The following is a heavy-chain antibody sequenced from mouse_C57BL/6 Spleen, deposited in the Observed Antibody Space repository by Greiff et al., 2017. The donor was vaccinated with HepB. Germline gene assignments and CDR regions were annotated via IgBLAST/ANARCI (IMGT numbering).Heavy chain of an antibody. J-gene: IGHJ2*01. CDR3: ARHEDLYYYGSSLDY. CDR1: GYTFTEYT. D-gene: IGHD1-1*01. Sequence: QVQLQQQSGAELVKPGASVKLSCKASGYTFTEYTIHWVKQRSGQGLEWIGWFYPGSGSIKYNEKFKDKATLTADKSSSSVYMERSRLTSEDSAVYFCARHEDLYYYGSSLDYWGQGTTLTVSS. CDR2: FYPGSGSI. V-gene: IGHV1-62-2*01.